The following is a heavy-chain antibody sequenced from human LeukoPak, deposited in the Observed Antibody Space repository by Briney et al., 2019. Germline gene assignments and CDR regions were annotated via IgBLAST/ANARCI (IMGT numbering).Heavy chain of an antibody. J-gene: IGHJ5*02. CDR1: GGSISGDY. CDR3: ARQVAATRNWFDP. Sequence: SETLSLTCTVSGGSISGDYWSWIRQPPGKGLEWIGYIFYTGSANYNPSLKSRVTISLDTPKNQFSLKLSSVTAADTAVYYCARQVAATRNWFDPWGQGTLVTVSS. D-gene: IGHD6-19*01. CDR2: IFYTGSA. V-gene: IGHV4-59*08.